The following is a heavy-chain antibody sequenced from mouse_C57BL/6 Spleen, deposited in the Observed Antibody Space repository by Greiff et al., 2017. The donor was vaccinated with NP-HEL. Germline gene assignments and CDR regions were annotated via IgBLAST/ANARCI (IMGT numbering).Heavy chain of an antibody. V-gene: IGHV1-82*01. Sequence: QVQLQQSGPELVKPGASVKISCKASGYAFSSSWMNWVKQRPGKGLEWIGRIYPGDGDTNYNGKFKGKATLTADKSSSTAYMQLSSLTSEDSAVYFCARHQIYYYGSSYAMDYWGQGTSVTVSS. CDR1: GYAFSSSW. J-gene: IGHJ4*01. D-gene: IGHD1-1*01. CDR2: IYPGDGDT. CDR3: ARHQIYYYGSSYAMDY.